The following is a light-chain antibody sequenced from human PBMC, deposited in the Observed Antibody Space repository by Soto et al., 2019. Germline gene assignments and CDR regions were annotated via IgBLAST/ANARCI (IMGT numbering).Light chain of an antibody. CDR1: QSCSSS. J-gene: IGKJ4*01. CDR2: VAS. CDR3: QQYNNWPFT. V-gene: IGKV3-15*01. Sequence: ELVMTQSPATLSVSPWEIATLSCRASQSCSSSLAWYQQKPGQAPRLLIYVASAMATGIPARFSGSGSGTEFTLTISSLQSEDFAVYYCQQYNNWPFTFGGGTKVEI.